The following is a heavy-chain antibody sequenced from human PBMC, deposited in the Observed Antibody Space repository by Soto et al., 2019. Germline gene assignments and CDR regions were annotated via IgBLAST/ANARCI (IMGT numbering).Heavy chain of an antibody. Sequence: SLRLSCAASGFTFDDYAMHWVRQAPGKGLEWVSGISWNSGSIGYADSVKGRFTISRDNAKNSLYLQMNSLRAEDTALYYCAKGYYGDTGSAFDIWGQGTTVTVSS. V-gene: IGHV3-9*01. CDR3: AKGYYGDTGSAFDI. J-gene: IGHJ3*02. D-gene: IGHD4-17*01. CDR1: GFTFDDYA. CDR2: ISWNSGSI.